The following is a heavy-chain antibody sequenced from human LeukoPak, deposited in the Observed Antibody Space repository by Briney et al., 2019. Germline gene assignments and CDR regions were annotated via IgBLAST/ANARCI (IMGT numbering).Heavy chain of an antibody. CDR1: GFTFSSYS. CDR2: ISGSSGTI. V-gene: IGHV3-48*01. CDR3: AKRSEFGVLYYMDL. Sequence: TGGSLRLSHAASGFTFSSYSMNWVRQAPGKGLEWVSYISGSSGTIYYADSVKGRFTISRDNAKSSLYLQMNSLRAEDTAVYYCAKRSEFGVLYYMDLWGKGTTVTVSS. J-gene: IGHJ6*03. D-gene: IGHD3-16*01.